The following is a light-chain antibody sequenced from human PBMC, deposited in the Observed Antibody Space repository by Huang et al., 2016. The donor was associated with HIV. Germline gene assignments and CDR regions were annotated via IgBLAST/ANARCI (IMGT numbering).Light chain of an antibody. V-gene: IGKV3-20*01. CDR2: GAS. J-gene: IGKJ2*01. Sequence: EIVLTQSPDTVSLSPGDATTLFCRASRSVDSNFFAWYQQKPGQSPRLLIYGASTRAAGIPDRFSGSGSGIDFTLTISRLEPEDFAVYFCQLSGRSVTFGQGTKLEI. CDR3: QLSGRSVT. CDR1: RSVDSNF.